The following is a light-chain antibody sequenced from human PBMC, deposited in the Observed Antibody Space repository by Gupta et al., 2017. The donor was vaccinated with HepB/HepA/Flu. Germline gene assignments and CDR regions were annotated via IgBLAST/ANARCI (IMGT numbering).Light chain of an antibody. CDR2: AVS. J-gene: IGLJ3*02. CDR3: MSYTNNNTLGV. Sequence: QSALIQPASVSGSPGQSITISCTGTSSDIGAYNYVSWYQQHPGKAPKLMIYAVSSRPSGLSNRFSGSKSGNTASLSITGLQAEDEADYYCMSYTNNNTLGVFGGGTKLTVL. CDR1: SSDIGAYNY. V-gene: IGLV2-14*03.